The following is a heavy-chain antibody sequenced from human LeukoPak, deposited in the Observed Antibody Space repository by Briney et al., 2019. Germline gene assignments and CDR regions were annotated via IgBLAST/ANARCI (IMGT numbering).Heavy chain of an antibody. CDR3: ARDLSVTYYGMDV. D-gene: IGHD4-17*01. CDR1: GDSVSSNSAA. CDR2: TYYRSKWYN. V-gene: IGHV6-1*01. J-gene: IGHJ6*02. Sequence: SQTLSLTFAISGDSVSSNSAAWNWLRQSPSRGLEWLGRTYYRSKWYNDYAVSVKSRITINPDTSKNQFSLQLNSVAPEDTAVYYCARDLSVTYYGMDVWGQGTTVTVSS.